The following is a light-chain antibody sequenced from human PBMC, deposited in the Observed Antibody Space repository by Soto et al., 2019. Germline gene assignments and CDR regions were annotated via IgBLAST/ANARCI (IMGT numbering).Light chain of an antibody. Sequence: DIQMTQSPSTLSASVGDRVTITCRASQSISSWLAWYQQKPGKAPKLLIYDASSLESGVPSRFSGSGSGTEFTLTISSLQPDDFATCYCQQYNSYSRWTFGQGNKVEIK. CDR3: QQYNSYSRWT. CDR1: QSISSW. CDR2: DAS. J-gene: IGKJ1*01. V-gene: IGKV1-5*01.